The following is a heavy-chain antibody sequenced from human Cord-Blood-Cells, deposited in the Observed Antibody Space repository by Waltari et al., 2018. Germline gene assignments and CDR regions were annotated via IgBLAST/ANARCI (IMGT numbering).Heavy chain of an antibody. Sequence: EVQLLESGGGLVQPGGSLRLSCAASGFTFSRYAMRWVRQAPGKGLEWVSAISGSGGSTYYADSVKGRFTISRDNSKNTLYLQMNSLRAEDTAVYYCARSKTGQNAFDIWGQGTMVTVSS. V-gene: IGHV3-23*01. CDR3: ARSKTGQNAFDI. CDR1: GFTFSRYA. D-gene: IGHD7-27*01. CDR2: ISGSGGST. J-gene: IGHJ3*02.